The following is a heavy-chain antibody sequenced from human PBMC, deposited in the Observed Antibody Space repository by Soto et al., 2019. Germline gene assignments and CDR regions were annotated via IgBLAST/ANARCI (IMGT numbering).Heavy chain of an antibody. Sequence: ASVKVSCKASGYTFTSFGIHWVRQAPGQGLEWLGWINPGNVYTKYAQKIQDRVTITRDTSASAAYLDLSSLRSEDTAVYYCARRVGEGQFDYWGQGTLVTVSS. CDR1: GYTFTSFG. D-gene: IGHD1-26*01. V-gene: IGHV1-3*01. CDR2: INPGNVYT. J-gene: IGHJ4*02. CDR3: ARRVGEGQFDY.